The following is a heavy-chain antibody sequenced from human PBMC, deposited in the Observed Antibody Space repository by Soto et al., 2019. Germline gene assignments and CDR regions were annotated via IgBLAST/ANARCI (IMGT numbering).Heavy chain of an antibody. CDR1: GYSFTSYW. CDR3: ARLNGDYVLYYYYYYGMDV. J-gene: IGHJ6*02. V-gene: IGHV5-51*01. Sequence: PGESLKISCKGSGYSFTSYWIGWVRQMPGKGLEWMGIIYPGDSDTRYSPSFQGQVTISADKSISTAYLQWSSLKASDTAMYYCARLNGDYVLYYYYYYGMDVWGQGTTVTVSS. CDR2: IYPGDSDT. D-gene: IGHD4-17*01.